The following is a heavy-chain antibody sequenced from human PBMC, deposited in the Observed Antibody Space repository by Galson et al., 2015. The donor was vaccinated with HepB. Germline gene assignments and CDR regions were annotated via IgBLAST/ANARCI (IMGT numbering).Heavy chain of an antibody. D-gene: IGHD1-14*01. Sequence: SLRLSCAASGFTFSSYWMTWVRQAPGKGLEWVANIDQDGSTKNYVDSMKGRFTISRDNAKNSLYLQMNSLRAEDTALYYCARRTGGASARTLDYWGQGTLVTVSS. CDR3: ARRTGGASARTLDY. CDR2: IDQDGSTK. CDR1: GFTFSSYW. V-gene: IGHV3-7*01. J-gene: IGHJ4*02.